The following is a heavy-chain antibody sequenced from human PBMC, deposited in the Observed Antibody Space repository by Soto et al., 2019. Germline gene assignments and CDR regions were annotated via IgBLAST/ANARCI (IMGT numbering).Heavy chain of an antibody. D-gene: IGHD3-3*01. CDR3: AHRLKELGSFYDFWSGHVVSYFVS. CDR1: GFSLSTSGWG. Sequence: QITLTESGPTLVKPTQTLTLTCTVSGFSLSTSGWGVGWIRQPPGKALAWLALIYWDDDQSYSPSLKSRLTIPNATSKNQVVLTMTNMDPVDTATDYCAHRLKELGSFYDFWSGHVVSYFVSRGQGALVTVAS. V-gene: IGHV2-5*02. J-gene: IGHJ4*02. CDR2: IYWDDDQ.